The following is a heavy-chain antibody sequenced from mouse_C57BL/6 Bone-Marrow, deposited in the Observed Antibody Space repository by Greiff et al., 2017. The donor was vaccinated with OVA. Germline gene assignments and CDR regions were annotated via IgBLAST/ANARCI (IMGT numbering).Heavy chain of an antibody. V-gene: IGHV1-22*01. CDR1: GYTFTDYN. CDR2: INPNNGGT. J-gene: IGHJ1*03. D-gene: IGHD1-1*01. CDR3: ARGAYYYGSSYVDWYFDV. Sequence: EVQLQQSGPELVKPGASVKMSCKASGYTFTDYNMHWVKQSHGKSLEWIGYINPNNGGTSYNQKFKGKATLTVNKSSSTAYMELRSLTSEDSAVYYCARGAYYYGSSYVDWYFDVWGTGTTVTVSS.